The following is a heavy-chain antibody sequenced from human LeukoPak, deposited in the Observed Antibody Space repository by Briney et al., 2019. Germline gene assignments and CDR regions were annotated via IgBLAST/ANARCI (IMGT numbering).Heavy chain of an antibody. D-gene: IGHD4-17*01. CDR3: TRLQTDYGDYVRGYNYYGLDV. CDR1: GFNFNASA. V-gene: IGHV3-73*01. J-gene: IGHJ6*02. Sequence: GGSLTLSCAASGFNFNASAIHWVRQAPGKGLEWVGRVRSKFNNYATSHAASMRGRFTVYRDDSKNTAYLQLNYLKIEDTAVYFCTRLQTDYGDYVRGYNYYGLDVWGQGTTVTVSS. CDR2: VRSKFNNYAT.